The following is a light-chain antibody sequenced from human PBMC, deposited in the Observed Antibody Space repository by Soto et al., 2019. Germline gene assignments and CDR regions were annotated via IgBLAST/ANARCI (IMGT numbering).Light chain of an antibody. CDR2: AAS. J-gene: IGKJ4*01. Sequence: DIQMTQSPSSLSASVGDRVTITCRASQSISSYLNWYQQKPGKAPKLLIYAASSLQSGVPSRFSGSGTGTEFTLTISSLQSDDFATYYCQQSYSTPLTFGVGTNVEIK. V-gene: IGKV1-39*01. CDR1: QSISSY. CDR3: QQSYSTPLT.